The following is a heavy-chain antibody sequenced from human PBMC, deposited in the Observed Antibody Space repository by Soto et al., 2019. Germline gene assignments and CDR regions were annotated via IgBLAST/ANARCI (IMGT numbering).Heavy chain of an antibody. D-gene: IGHD3-10*01. V-gene: IGHV3-23*01. Sequence: EVQLLESGGGLVQPGGSLRLSCAASGFTFSSYAMSWVRQAPGKGLEWVSAISGRGGGTYYADSVRGRFTISRDNSKNTLYLQMSSLRVEDSAVYYCARGSTDAYPGSRIFDFWGRGTLVTVSA. J-gene: IGHJ4*02. CDR3: ARGSTDAYPGSRIFDF. CDR1: GFTFSSYA. CDR2: ISGRGGGT.